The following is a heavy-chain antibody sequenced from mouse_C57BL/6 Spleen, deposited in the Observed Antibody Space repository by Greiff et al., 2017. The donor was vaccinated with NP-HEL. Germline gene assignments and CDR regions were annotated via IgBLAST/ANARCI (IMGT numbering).Heavy chain of an antibody. CDR1: GYTFTSYW. D-gene: IGHD1-1*01. Sequence: QVQLQQPGAELVKPGASVKLSCKASGYTFTSYWMHWVKQRPGQGLEWIGMIHPNSGSTNYNEKFKSKATLTVDKSSSTAYMQLSSLTSEDSAVYYCAIPTVVADYHAMDYWGQGTSVTVSS. J-gene: IGHJ4*01. V-gene: IGHV1-64*01. CDR2: IHPNSGST. CDR3: AIPTVVADYHAMDY.